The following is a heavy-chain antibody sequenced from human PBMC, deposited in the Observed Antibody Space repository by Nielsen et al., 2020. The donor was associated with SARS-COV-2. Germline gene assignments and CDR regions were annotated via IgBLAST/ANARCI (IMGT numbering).Heavy chain of an antibody. CDR2: IYYSGST. Sequence: SETLSLTCTVPGGSISSYYWSWIRQPPGKGLEWIGYIYYSGSTNYNPSLKSRVTISVDTSKNQFSLKLSSVTAADTAVYYCATGYYYYGMDVWGQGTTVTVSS. V-gene: IGHV4-59*01. CDR3: ATGYYYYGMDV. CDR1: GGSISSYY. J-gene: IGHJ6*02. D-gene: IGHD2-8*02.